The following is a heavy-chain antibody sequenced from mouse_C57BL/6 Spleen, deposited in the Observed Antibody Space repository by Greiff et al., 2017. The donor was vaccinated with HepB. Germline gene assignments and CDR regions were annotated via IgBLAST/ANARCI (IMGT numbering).Heavy chain of an antibody. CDR2: IYPRDGST. D-gene: IGHD2-4*01. V-gene: IGHV1-85*01. Sequence: QVHVKQSGPELVKPGASVKLSCKASGYTFTSYDINWVKQRPGQGLEWIGWIYPRDGSTKYNEKFKGKATLTVDTSSSTAYMELHSLTSEDSAVYFCARPYDYRYFDVWGTGTTVTVSS. CDR1: GYTFTSYD. CDR3: ARPYDYRYFDV. J-gene: IGHJ1*03.